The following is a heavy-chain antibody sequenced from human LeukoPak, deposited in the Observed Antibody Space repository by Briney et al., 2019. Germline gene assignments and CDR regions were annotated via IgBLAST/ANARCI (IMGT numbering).Heavy chain of an antibody. D-gene: IGHD6-6*01. CDR3: ARGPSDNWFDP. CDR1: GFTFSSYW. J-gene: IGHJ5*02. V-gene: IGHV3-7*04. Sequence: GGSLRLSCAASGFTFSSYWMSWVRQAPGKGLEWMANIKQDGSEKYYVDSVKGRFTISRDNAKNSLYLQMNSLRAEDTAVYYCARGPSDNWFDPWGQGTLVTVSS. CDR2: IKQDGSEK.